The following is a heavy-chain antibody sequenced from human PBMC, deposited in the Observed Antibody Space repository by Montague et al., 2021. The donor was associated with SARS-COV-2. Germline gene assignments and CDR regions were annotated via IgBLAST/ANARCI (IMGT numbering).Heavy chain of an antibody. CDR2: ITHSGST. J-gene: IGHJ4*02. CDR3: ARGRYSSSWYGTKYYFDY. CDR1: GGSFSGYY. Sequence: SETLSLTCAVYGGSFSGYYWSWIRQPPGKGLEWIGEITHSGSTNXNPSLKSRVTISLDTSTNQFSLKLSSVTAADTAVYYCARGRYSSSWYGTKYYFDYWGQGTLVTVSP. V-gene: IGHV4-34*01. D-gene: IGHD6-13*01.